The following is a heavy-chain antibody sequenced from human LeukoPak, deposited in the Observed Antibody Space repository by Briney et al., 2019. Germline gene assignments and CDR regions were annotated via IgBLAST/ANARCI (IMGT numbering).Heavy chain of an antibody. CDR1: GDSVSSNSAA. CDR3: ARAPTGGWYFDL. D-gene: IGHD7-27*01. J-gene: IGHJ2*01. V-gene: IGHV6-1*01. Sequence: SQTLSLTCAISGDSVSSNSAAWNWIRQSSSRGLEWLGRTYYRSKWNNDYALSVKSRISINPDTSKNQFSLHLNSVTPEDTAVYYCARAPTGGWYFDLWGRGTLVTVSS. CDR2: TYYRSKWNN.